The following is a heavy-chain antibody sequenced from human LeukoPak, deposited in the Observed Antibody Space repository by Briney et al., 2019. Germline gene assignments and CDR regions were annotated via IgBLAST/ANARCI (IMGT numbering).Heavy chain of an antibody. CDR3: AKDPLRYYQVHYFDY. J-gene: IGHJ4*01. CDR2: ISWNSGSR. V-gene: IGHV3-9*01. CDR1: GFTFDDYA. Sequence: GGSLRLSCAASGFTFDDYAMHWVRHTPGKGLEWVSGISWNSGSRGYADSVKGRFTISRDNAKNSLYLQMNSLRVEDTALYYCAKDPLRYYQVHYFDYWGQEPWSPSPQ. D-gene: IGHD2-2*01.